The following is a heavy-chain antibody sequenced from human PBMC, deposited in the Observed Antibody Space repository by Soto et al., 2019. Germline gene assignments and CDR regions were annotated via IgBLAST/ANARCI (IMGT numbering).Heavy chain of an antibody. CDR2: IYPGDSDT. J-gene: IGHJ4*02. D-gene: IGHD3-10*02. CDR3: ARRVLRETHFDY. V-gene: IGHV5-51*01. Sequence: ESLKISCKGSGYIFTNQWIGWVRQMPGKGLECMGIIYPGDSDTRYSPSFQGQVTISADKSISTAYLQWSSLKASDSAIYYCARRVLRETHFDYWGQGTLVTVSS. CDR1: GYIFTNQW.